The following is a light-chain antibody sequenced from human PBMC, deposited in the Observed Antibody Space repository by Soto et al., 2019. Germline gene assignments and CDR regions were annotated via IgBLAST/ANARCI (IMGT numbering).Light chain of an antibody. V-gene: IGLV1-47*01. Sequence: QSVLTQPPSASGTPGQSVTISCSGSSSNIGSNYVYWYQQLPGTAPRLLIYRNNQRTSGVPDRFSGSKSGTSASLAISGLRSEDEADYYCAAWDDSLSGRVFGGGTQLTVL. CDR2: RNN. CDR3: AAWDDSLSGRV. J-gene: IGLJ3*02. CDR1: SSNIGSNY.